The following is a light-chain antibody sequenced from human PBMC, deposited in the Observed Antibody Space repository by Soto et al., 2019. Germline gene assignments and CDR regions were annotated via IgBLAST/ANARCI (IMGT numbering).Light chain of an antibody. Sequence: DIQMTQSPSILSASVGDRATITCRASQSISSWLAWYQQKPGKAPNLLIHKASHLESGVPSRFSGSGSGTDFTLTISRLEPEEFAVYYCQKYGGSPRTFGQGTKVDIK. CDR1: QSISSW. CDR3: QKYGGSPRT. CDR2: KAS. J-gene: IGKJ1*01. V-gene: IGKV1-5*03.